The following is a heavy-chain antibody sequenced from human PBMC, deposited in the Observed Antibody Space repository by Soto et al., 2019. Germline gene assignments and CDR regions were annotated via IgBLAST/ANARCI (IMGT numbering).Heavy chain of an antibody. CDR2: INAGNGNT. D-gene: IGHD3-22*01. J-gene: IGHJ5*02. V-gene: IGHV1-3*01. Sequence: GASVKVSCKASGYTFTSYAMHWVRQAPGQRLEWMGWINAGNGNTKHSQKFQGRVTITRDTSASTAYMELSSLRSEDTAVYYCARTYYYDSSGYYNWFDPWGQGTLVTVSS. CDR3: ARTYYYDSSGYYNWFDP. CDR1: GYTFTSYA.